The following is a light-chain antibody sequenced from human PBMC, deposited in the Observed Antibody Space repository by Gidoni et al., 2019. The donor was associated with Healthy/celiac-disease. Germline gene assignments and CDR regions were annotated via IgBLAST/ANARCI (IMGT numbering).Light chain of an antibody. J-gene: IGKJ4*01. CDR2: AAS. V-gene: IGKV1-39*01. CDR3: QQYDNLPLT. Sequence: DSQMTQSPSSLSASVGDRVTIACRASQSISSYLNWYQQKPGKAPKLLIYAASSLQSGVPSRFSGSGSGTDFTLTISSLQPEDIATYYCQQYDNLPLTFGGGTKVEIK. CDR1: QSISSY.